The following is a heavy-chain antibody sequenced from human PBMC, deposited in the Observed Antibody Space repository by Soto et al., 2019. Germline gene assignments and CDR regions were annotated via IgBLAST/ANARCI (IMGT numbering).Heavy chain of an antibody. Sequence: PGQGLEWMGRISAYNGNTNYAQKLQGRVTMTTDTSTSTAYMELRSLRSDDTAAYYCARVVGALGHWFDPWGQRTLVSGSS. J-gene: IGHJ5*02. V-gene: IGHV1-18*01. CDR2: ISAYNGNT. CDR3: ARVVGALGHWFDP. D-gene: IGHD1-26*01.